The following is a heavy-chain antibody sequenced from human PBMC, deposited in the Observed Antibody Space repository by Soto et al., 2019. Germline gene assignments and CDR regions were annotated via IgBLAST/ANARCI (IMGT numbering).Heavy chain of an antibody. D-gene: IGHD3-10*01. V-gene: IGHV6-1*01. Sequence: QVQLQQSGPVLVKPSQTLSLTCAISGDSVSSNSAAWNWIRQSPSRGLEWLGRTYYRSKWYNDYAVSVKSRITITPDTSKNQFSLHLNSVTPEDTALYYCAREIRGLITPLYNWFDPWGQGTLVTVSS. J-gene: IGHJ5*02. CDR1: GDSVSSNSAA. CDR2: TYYRSKWYN. CDR3: AREIRGLITPLYNWFDP.